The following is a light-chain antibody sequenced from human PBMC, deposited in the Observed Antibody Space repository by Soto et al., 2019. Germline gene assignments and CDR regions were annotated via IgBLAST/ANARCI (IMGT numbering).Light chain of an antibody. J-gene: IGLJ1*01. CDR1: SSDVGAYNL. Sequence: QSALTQPASVSGSPGQSITISCTGTSSDVGAYNLVSWYQQHPGKAPNLLIYEGSKRPSGVSNRFSASKSGNTASLTISGLQAEDEADYYCCSYAGSWVPYVFGTGTKVTVL. CDR2: EGS. V-gene: IGLV2-23*01. CDR3: CSYAGSWVPYV.